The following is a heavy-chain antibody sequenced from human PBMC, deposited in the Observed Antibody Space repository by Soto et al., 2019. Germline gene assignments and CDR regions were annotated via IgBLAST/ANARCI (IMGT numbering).Heavy chain of an antibody. CDR2: MNPNSGNT. CDR3: ARGYCSSTSCSFDY. Sequence: ASLKTSRKASGYTFTRYDINWVTQATGQGLEWMGWMNPNSGNTGYAQKFQGRVTMTRNTSISTAYMELYSLRSEDTAVYYCARGYCSSTSCSFDYWGQGTLVTVSS. D-gene: IGHD2-2*01. CDR1: GYTFTRYD. J-gene: IGHJ4*02. V-gene: IGHV1-8*01.